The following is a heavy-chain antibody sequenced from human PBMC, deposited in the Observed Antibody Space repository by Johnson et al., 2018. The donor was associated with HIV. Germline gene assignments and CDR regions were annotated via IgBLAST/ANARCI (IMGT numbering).Heavy chain of an antibody. CDR3: AKGGYSGCSVCAFDI. CDR2: ISYDGSHK. D-gene: IGHD6-19*01. V-gene: IGHV3-30*18. CDR1: GFTFRSYG. Sequence: QVQLVESGGGVVQPGRSLRLSCAASGFTFRSYGMHWVRQAPGKGLEWVAVISYDGSHKYYGDSVKGRFTISRDSSKNTVYLQMKSLTTEDTAMYYCAKGGYSGCSVCAFDIWGQGTMVNVSS. J-gene: IGHJ3*02.